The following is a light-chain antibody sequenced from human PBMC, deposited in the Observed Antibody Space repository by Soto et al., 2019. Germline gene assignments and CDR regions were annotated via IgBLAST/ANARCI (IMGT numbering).Light chain of an antibody. Sequence: QSVLTQPASVSGSPGQSITISCTGTSSDVGSFYLVSWYQQHPGKAPKLIIYEGTQRPSGVSNRFSASNSANTASLTISGLQAEDEADYYCCSYAGISTNVLFGGGTKVTVL. CDR1: SSDVGSFYL. J-gene: IGLJ2*01. CDR3: CSYAGISTNVL. CDR2: EGT. V-gene: IGLV2-23*01.